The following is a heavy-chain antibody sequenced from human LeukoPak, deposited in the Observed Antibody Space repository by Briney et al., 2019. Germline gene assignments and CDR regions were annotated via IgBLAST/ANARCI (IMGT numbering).Heavy chain of an antibody. CDR3: ARSRTYYYDSSSYEFDY. Sequence: GESLRISCKGSGYSFTSYWIGWVRQMPGKGLEWMGIIYPGDSDTRYSPSFQGQVTISADKSISTAYLQWSSLKASDTAMYYCARSRTYYYDSSSYEFDYWGQGTLVTVSS. CDR1: GYSFTSYW. D-gene: IGHD3-22*01. CDR2: IYPGDSDT. J-gene: IGHJ4*02. V-gene: IGHV5-51*01.